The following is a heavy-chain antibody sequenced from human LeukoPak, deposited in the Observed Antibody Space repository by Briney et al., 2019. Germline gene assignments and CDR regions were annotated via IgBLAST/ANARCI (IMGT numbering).Heavy chain of an antibody. Sequence: GGSLRLSCAASGFTFSEYYMSWIRQAPGKGLEWVSAISGSGGSTYYADSVKGRFTISRDNSKNTLYLQMNSLRAEDTAVYYCAKDENRSFDYWGQGTLVTVSS. CDR1: GFTFSEYY. J-gene: IGHJ4*02. V-gene: IGHV3-23*01. CDR2: ISGSGGST. CDR3: AKDENRSFDY.